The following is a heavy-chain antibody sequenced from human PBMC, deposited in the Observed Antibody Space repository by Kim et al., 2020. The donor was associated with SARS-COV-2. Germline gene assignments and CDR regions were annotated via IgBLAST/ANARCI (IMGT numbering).Heavy chain of an antibody. CDR1: GFTFSSYA. D-gene: IGHD2-8*02. V-gene: IGHV3-23*01. CDR3: AKVRARVLGYYYYGMDV. CDR2: ITGSGGST. J-gene: IGHJ6*01. Sequence: GGSLRLSCAASGFTFSSYAMSWVRQAPGKGLEWVSAITGSGGSTYYADSVKGRFTISRDNSKNTLYLQMNSLRAEDTAVYYCAKVRARVLGYYYYGMDVWRQGTTVTVPS.